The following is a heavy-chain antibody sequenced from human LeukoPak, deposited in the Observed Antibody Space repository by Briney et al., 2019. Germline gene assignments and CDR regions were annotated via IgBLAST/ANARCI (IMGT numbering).Heavy chain of an antibody. Sequence: SETLSLTCTVSGGSISSSSYYWGWIRQPPGKGLEWIGRIYYSGSTYYNPSLKTRVTISVDTSKNQFSLKLSSVTAADTAVYYCARHRITIFGVVTPFDYWGQGTLVTVSS. CDR1: GGSISSSSYY. J-gene: IGHJ4*02. CDR3: ARHRITIFGVVTPFDY. V-gene: IGHV4-39*01. CDR2: IYYSGST. D-gene: IGHD3-3*01.